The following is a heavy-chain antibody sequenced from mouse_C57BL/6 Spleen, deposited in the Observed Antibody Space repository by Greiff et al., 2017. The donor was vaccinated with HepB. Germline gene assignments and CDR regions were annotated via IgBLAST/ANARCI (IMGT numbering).Heavy chain of an antibody. CDR2: IDPSDSYT. Sequence: QVQLKQPGAELVMPGASVKLSCKASGYTFTSYWMHWVKQRPGQGLEWIGEIDPSDSYTNYNQKFKGKSTLTVDKSSSTAYMQLSSLTSEDSAVYYCARYGSTMVTTDYWGQGTTLTVSS. J-gene: IGHJ2*01. D-gene: IGHD2-2*01. CDR3: ARYGSTMVTTDY. V-gene: IGHV1-69*01. CDR1: GYTFTSYW.